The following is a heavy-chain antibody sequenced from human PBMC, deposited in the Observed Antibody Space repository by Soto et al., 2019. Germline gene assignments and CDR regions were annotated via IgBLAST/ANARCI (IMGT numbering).Heavy chain of an antibody. CDR2: IYWDDVK. CDR1: GFSLSTCGVG. V-gene: IGHV2-5*02. Sequence: QITLKESGPTLVKPTQHLTLTCTLSGFSLSTCGVGVGWIRQSPGKALEWLAVIYWDDVKHYSPSLERRLTITKDTSESEVVLTMTNMDPVDTATYYCARKGSGDYALDYWGQGILVTVSS. CDR3: ARKGSGDYALDY. D-gene: IGHD4-17*01. J-gene: IGHJ4*02.